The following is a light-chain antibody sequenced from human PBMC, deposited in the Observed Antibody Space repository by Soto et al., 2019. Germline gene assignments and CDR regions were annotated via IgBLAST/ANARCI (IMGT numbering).Light chain of an antibody. CDR2: EVT. V-gene: IGLV2-14*01. CDR1: SSDVGGYNY. J-gene: IGLJ3*02. Sequence: QSALTQPASVSGSPGQSITISCTGTSSDVGGYNYVSWYQQHPGKAPKLMIYEVTNRPSRVSNRFSGSKSGNTASLSISGLQAEDEADYYCSSYTSRSTRVFGGGTKLTVL. CDR3: SSYTSRSTRV.